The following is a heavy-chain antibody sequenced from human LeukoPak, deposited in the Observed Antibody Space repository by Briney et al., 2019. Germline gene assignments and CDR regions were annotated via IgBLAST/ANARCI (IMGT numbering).Heavy chain of an antibody. CDR1: GASISTGDYY. D-gene: IGHD3-22*01. V-gene: IGHV4-30-4*08. CDR3: GREEGKYGSSGWYNWIDP. Sequence: SQTLSLTCTVSGASISTGDYYWSWIRQPPGKGLEYIGFIYYTGRTDYTSSLKSRATISMDKSKNQFSLKLTSVTAAGTAVYYCGREEGKYGSSGWYNWIDPWGQGTLVTVSS. J-gene: IGHJ5*02. CDR2: IYYTGRT.